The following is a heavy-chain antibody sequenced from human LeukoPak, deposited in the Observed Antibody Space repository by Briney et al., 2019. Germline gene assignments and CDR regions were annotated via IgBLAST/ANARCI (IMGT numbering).Heavy chain of an antibody. D-gene: IGHD6-19*01. CDR3: ARDRYSSGWYSGSSPIYGMDV. CDR2: ISYDGSNK. J-gene: IGHJ6*02. V-gene: IGHV3-30-3*01. CDR1: GFTFSSYA. Sequence: PGRSLRLSCAASGFTFSSYAMNWVRQAPGKGLEWVAVISYDGSNKYYADSVKGRFTISRDNSKNTLYLQMNSLRAEDTAVYYCARDRYSSGWYSGSSPIYGMDVWGQGTTVTVSS.